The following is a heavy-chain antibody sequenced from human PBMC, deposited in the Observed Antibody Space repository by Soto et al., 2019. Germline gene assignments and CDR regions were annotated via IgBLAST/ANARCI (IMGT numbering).Heavy chain of an antibody. J-gene: IGHJ5*01. CDR1: GFTFSSYA. D-gene: IGHD1-26*01. CDR3: ARWDHMGNWFDS. Sequence: EVQLLESGGGLLLPGGSLRLSCAASGFTFSSYAMTWVRQAPGKGLEWVSGISGTGGSTYYADSVRGRFTMSRDNSKNTLYLQMDSLRAEDTAVYYCARWDHMGNWFDSWGQGTLVTVSS. V-gene: IGHV3-23*01. CDR2: ISGTGGST.